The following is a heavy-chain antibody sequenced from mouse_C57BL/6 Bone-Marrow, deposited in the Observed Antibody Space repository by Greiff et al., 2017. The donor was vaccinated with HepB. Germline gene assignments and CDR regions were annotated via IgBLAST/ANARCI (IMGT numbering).Heavy chain of an antibody. V-gene: IGHV5-2*03. D-gene: IGHD1-1*01. Sequence: DVKLVESGGGLVQPGESLKLSCESNEYEFPSHDMSWVRKTPEKRLELVAAINSDGGSTYYPDTMERRFIISRDNTKKTLYLQMSSLRSEDTALYYCARRGIDYYGSSNWYFDVWGTGTTVTVSS. J-gene: IGHJ1*03. CDR3: ARRGIDYYGSSNWYFDV. CDR2: INSDGGST. CDR1: EYEFPSHD.